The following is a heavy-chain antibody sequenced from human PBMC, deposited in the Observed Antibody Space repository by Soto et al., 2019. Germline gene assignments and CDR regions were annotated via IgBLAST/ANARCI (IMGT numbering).Heavy chain of an antibody. V-gene: IGHV1-69*01. CDR3: ARDWGRRAAAAAGGWFDP. D-gene: IGHD6-13*01. CDR2: IIPIFGTA. Sequence: QVQLVQSGAEVKKPGSSVKVSCKASGGTFSSYAISWVRQAPGQGLEWMGGIIPIFGTANYAQKFQGRVTITADESTGTAYMELSSLRSEDTAVYYCARDWGRRAAAAAGGWFDPWGQGTLVTVSS. CDR1: GGTFSSYA. J-gene: IGHJ5*02.